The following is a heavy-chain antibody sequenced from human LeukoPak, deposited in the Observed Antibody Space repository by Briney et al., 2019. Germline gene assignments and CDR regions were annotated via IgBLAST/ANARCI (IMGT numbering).Heavy chain of an antibody. J-gene: IGHJ4*02. CDR2: IISSCSYI. CDR3: ARPGKGIADY. Sequence: GGSLRLFCAASGFTFSSYNMKWVRQAPGKGVEWLSSIISSCSYIYYPDSVKGRFTISRDNAKNSLSLQMNSLRAEDTAVYYCARPGKGIADYWGQGSLVTVCS. V-gene: IGHV3-21*03. CDR1: GFTFSSYN. D-gene: IGHD6-13*01.